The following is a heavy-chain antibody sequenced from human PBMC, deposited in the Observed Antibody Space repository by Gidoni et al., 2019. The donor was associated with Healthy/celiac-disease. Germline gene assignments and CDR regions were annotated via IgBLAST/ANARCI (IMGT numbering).Heavy chain of an antibody. CDR2: ISGSGGST. CDR1: GFTFSSYA. Sequence: EVQLLESGGGLVQPGGSLRLSCAASGFTFSSYAMSWVRQAPGKGLEWVSAISGSGGSTYYADSVKGRFTISRDNSKNTLYLQMNSLRAEDTAVYYCAKDGVPEMRNEGSWFDPWGQGTLVTVSS. J-gene: IGHJ5*02. CDR3: AKDGVPEMRNEGSWFDP. V-gene: IGHV3-23*01. D-gene: IGHD3-10*01.